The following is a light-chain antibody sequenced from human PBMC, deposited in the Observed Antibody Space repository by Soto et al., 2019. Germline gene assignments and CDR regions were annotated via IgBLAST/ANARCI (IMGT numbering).Light chain of an antibody. Sequence: EIVLTQSPATLSLSPGERATLSCRASQSVSSYLAWYQQKPGQAPRLLIYDASNRATGIPARFSGSRSGTDFTLTISSLEPEDFAAYYWHQRSNWPGFGGGTKVEIK. V-gene: IGKV3-11*01. J-gene: IGKJ4*02. CDR1: QSVSSY. CDR2: DAS. CDR3: HQRSNWPG.